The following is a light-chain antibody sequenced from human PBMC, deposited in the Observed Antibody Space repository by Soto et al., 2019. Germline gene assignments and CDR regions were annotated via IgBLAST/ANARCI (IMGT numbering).Light chain of an antibody. V-gene: IGKV1-16*01. CDR3: QQYNSDPTT. Sequence: IQMTQSPSSLSASVGDRVTITCRASQGISDYLAWFHQKPGEAPKSLIYAASTLHSGVPSRFSGSGFGTDFTLTISSLRPEDFGIYYCQQYNSDPTTFGPGTKVDIK. CDR1: QGISDY. J-gene: IGKJ3*01. CDR2: AAS.